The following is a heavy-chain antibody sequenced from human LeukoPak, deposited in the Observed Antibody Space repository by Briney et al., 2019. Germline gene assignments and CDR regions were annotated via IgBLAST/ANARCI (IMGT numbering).Heavy chain of an antibody. D-gene: IGHD6-6*01. CDR3: AGPKSSPAFDY. Sequence: SETLSLTCAVYGGSFSGYYWSWIRQPPGKGLEWIGEINHSGSTNYNPSLKSRVTISVDTSKNQFSLKLSSVTAADTAVYYCAGPKSSPAFDYRGQGILVTVSS. CDR1: GGSFSGYY. CDR2: INHSGST. V-gene: IGHV4-34*01. J-gene: IGHJ4*02.